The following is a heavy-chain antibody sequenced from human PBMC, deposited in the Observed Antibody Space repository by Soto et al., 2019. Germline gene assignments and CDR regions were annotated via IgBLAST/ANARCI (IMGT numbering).Heavy chain of an antibody. D-gene: IGHD6-19*01. CDR3: AKGFWAVAGTRYFDY. CDR2: ISGSGDST. CDR1: GFTFSNYA. V-gene: IGHV3-23*01. J-gene: IGHJ4*02. Sequence: GGSLRLSCEGSGFTFSNYAMNWVRQAPGKGLEWVSVISGSGDSTYYADSVKGRFTISRDNSKNTLYLQMNSLRAEDTAVYYCAKGFWAVAGTRYFDYWGQGTLVTVSS.